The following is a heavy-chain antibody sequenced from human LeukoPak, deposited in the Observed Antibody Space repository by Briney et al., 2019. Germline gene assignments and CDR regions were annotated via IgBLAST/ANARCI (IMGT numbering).Heavy chain of an antibody. J-gene: IGHJ5*02. CDR2: IRYDGSNK. CDR3: PKDRKAAAGTKFDP. D-gene: IGHD6-13*01. V-gene: IGHV3-30*02. CDR1: GFTFSSYG. Sequence: GGPLRLSCAASGFTFSSYGMHWVRQAPGKGLEWVAFIRYDGSNKYYADSVKGRFTISRDNSKNTLYLQMNSLRAEDTAVYYCPKDRKAAAGTKFDPWGQGTLVTVSS.